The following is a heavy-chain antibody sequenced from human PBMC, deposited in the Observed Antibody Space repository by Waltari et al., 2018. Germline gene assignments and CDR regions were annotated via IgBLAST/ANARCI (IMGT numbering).Heavy chain of an antibody. J-gene: IGHJ6*03. CDR1: GYSISSGYY. CDR2: IYHSGST. Sequence: QVQLQESGPGLVKPSETLSLTCAVSGYSISSGYYWGWIRQPPGKGLEWIGSIYHSGSTCYTPSLKSRVTISVDTSKNQFSLKLSSVTAADTAVYYCVREGGATPFYYYYYMDVWGKGTTVTVSS. CDR3: VREGGATPFYYYYYMDV. V-gene: IGHV4-38-2*02. D-gene: IGHD5-12*01.